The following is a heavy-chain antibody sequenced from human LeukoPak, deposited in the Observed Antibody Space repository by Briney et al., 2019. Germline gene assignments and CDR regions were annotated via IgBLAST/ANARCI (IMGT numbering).Heavy chain of an antibody. Sequence: PGGSLRLSCAASGFTFSSYSMNWVRQAPGKGLEWVSSISSSSSYIYYADSVKGRFTISRDNAKNSLYLQMNSLRAEDTAVYYCARVVADYLFFDYWGQGTLVTVSS. V-gene: IGHV3-21*04. CDR2: ISSSSSYI. D-gene: IGHD2-15*01. J-gene: IGHJ4*02. CDR3: ARVVADYLFFDY. CDR1: GFTFSSYS.